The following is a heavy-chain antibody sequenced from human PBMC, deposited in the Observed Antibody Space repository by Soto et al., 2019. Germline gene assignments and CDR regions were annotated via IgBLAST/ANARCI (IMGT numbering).Heavy chain of an antibody. CDR2: INPKFGDT. CDR1: GYTFTAYH. D-gene: IGHD3-10*02. V-gene: IGHV1-2*02. Sequence: QVQLVQSGAEVKEPGDSVRVSCEASGYTFTAYHIHWVRQAPGQGLEWMGWINPKFGDTTYAQDFQGRVSMTKDMSISTVYMELSRLTSDDTAIYCCARNMDYYYGRGSGNGHGVWGQGTTVTVFS. CDR3: ARNMDYYYGRGSGNGHGV. J-gene: IGHJ6*02.